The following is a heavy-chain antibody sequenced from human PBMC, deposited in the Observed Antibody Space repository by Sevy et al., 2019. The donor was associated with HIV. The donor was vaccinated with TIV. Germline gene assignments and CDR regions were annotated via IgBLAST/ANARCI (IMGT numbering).Heavy chain of an antibody. D-gene: IGHD3-16*01. Sequence: SVRVSCKASGGTFSSYAISWVRQAPGQGLEWMGGIIPIFGTANYAQKFQGRVTITADESTSTAYMELGSLRSEDTAVYYCARVGALSHRSWFDPWGQGTLVTVSS. CDR1: GGTFSSYA. J-gene: IGHJ5*02. CDR3: ARVGALSHRSWFDP. V-gene: IGHV1-69*13. CDR2: IIPIFGTA.